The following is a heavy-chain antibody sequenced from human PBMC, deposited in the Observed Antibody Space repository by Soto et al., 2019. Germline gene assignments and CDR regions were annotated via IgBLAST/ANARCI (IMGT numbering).Heavy chain of an antibody. J-gene: IGHJ6*03. V-gene: IGHV3-21*01. CDR1: GFTFSTYS. CDR3: ARVAGTDMVLYMDV. CDR2: ISSSSTYI. D-gene: IGHD5-18*01. Sequence: EVQLVESGGGLVKPGGSLRLSCAASGFTFSTYSMNWVRQAPGKGLEWVSSISSSSTYIYYADSVKGRFTISRDNAKKSLHLQMNSLRAEDTAVYYCARVAGTDMVLYMDVWGKGTTVTVSS.